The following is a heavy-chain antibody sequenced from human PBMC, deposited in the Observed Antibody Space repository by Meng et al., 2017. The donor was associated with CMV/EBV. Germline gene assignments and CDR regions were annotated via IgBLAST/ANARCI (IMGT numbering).Heavy chain of an antibody. CDR1: GFTVSNNY. V-gene: IGHV3-53*01. CDR2: IYSEGTT. J-gene: IGHJ4*02. Sequence: ELQLCESVGGLIQPGGSLRLSCAASGFTVSNNYMGWFRQAPGKGLEWVSLIYSEGTTDYADSVKGRFTISRDNSKNTLYLQMNSLRAEDTAVYYCARDGNYHGVWGQGTLVTVSS. CDR3: ARDGNYHGV. D-gene: IGHD1-7*01.